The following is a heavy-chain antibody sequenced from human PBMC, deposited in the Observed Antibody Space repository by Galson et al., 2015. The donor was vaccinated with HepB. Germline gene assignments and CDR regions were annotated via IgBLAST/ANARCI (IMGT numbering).Heavy chain of an antibody. D-gene: IGHD1-26*01. Sequence: SVKVSCKASGYTFSDYYVHWVRQAPGQGLEWVGIINPTSGSTTYAQMFQGRLTMTRDTSTSTVYMQLSSLRSEDTAVYYCARAASGFDYWGQGTPVTVSS. V-gene: IGHV1-46*01. CDR2: INPTSGST. CDR1: GYTFSDYY. J-gene: IGHJ4*02. CDR3: ARAASGFDY.